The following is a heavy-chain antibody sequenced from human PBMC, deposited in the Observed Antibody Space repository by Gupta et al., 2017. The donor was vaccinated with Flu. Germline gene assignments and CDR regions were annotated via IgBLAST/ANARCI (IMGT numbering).Heavy chain of an antibody. D-gene: IGHD2-21*01. J-gene: IGHJ4*02. CDR3: ARWRGYYDF. V-gene: IGHV1-46*01. CDR2: IDCGGGST. CDR1: GYVFTSIY. Sequence: QVQLVQSGAEVKKPGASVRVSCMASGYVFTSIYIHWLRQAPGQGLEWMGKIDCGGGSTTYAQKFQGRITMTRDTSANTGYMEVSSLRSDDTAVYYCARWRGYYDFWGQGTLVPVSS.